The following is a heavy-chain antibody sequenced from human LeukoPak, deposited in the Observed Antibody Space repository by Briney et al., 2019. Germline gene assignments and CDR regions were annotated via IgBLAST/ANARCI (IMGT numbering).Heavy chain of an antibody. V-gene: IGHV3-7*01. CDR1: GFIFSNYW. D-gene: IGHD6-19*01. Sequence: GGSLRLSCAASGFIFSNYWISWVRQAPGKGLEWVANIKQDGSEKDYVDSVKGRFTISRDNAKNSLYLQMNSLRVEDTAVYYCAREYSSGWYWGQGTMVTVSS. CDR2: IKQDGSEK. CDR3: AREYSSGWY. J-gene: IGHJ3*01.